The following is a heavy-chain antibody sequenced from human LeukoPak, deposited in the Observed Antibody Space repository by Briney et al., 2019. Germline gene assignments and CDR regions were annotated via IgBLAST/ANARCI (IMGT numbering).Heavy chain of an antibody. CDR1: GFTFSSYA. CDR2: ISGSGGST. D-gene: IGHD6-13*01. Sequence: PGGSLRLSCAASGFTFSSYAMSWVSQAPGKRLEWVSAISGSGGSTYYADSVKGRFTISRDNSKNTLYLQMNSLRAEDTAVYYCAKDPGYSSSWYPDYWGQGTLVTVSS. CDR3: AKDPGYSSSWYPDY. V-gene: IGHV3-23*01. J-gene: IGHJ4*02.